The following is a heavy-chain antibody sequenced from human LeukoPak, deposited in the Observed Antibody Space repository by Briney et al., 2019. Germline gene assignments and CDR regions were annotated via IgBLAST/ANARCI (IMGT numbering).Heavy chain of an antibody. D-gene: IGHD3-10*01. V-gene: IGHV4-31*03. Sequence: SETLSLTCTVSGGSISSGGSYWSWIRQHPGKGLEWIGYIYYSGSTYYNPSLKSRVTISVDTSKNQFSLKLSSVTAADTAVYYCARFTPMVRGVILAFDIWGQGTMVTVSS. CDR3: ARFTPMVRGVILAFDI. J-gene: IGHJ3*02. CDR1: GGSISSGGSY. CDR2: IYYSGST.